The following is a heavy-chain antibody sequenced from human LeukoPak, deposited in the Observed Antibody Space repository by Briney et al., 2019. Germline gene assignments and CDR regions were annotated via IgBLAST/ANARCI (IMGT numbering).Heavy chain of an antibody. Sequence: PGGSLRLSCAASGFTFSSYSMNWVRQAPGKGLAWVSSISSSSYIYYADSVKGRFTISRDNAKNSLYLQMNSLRAEDTAVCYCARDSGYSGYDYWGQGTLVTVSS. D-gene: IGHD5-12*01. V-gene: IGHV3-21*01. CDR1: GFTFSSYS. J-gene: IGHJ4*02. CDR3: ARDSGYSGYDY. CDR2: ISSSSYI.